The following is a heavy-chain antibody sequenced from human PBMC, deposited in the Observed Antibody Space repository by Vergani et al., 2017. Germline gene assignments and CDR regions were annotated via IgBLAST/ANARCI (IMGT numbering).Heavy chain of an antibody. V-gene: IGHV1-69*01. CDR3: ASVGVTMVRGVIIYDAFDI. J-gene: IGHJ3*02. Sequence: QVQLVQSGAEVKKPGSSVKVSCKASGGTFSSYAISWVRQAPGQGLEWMGGIIPIFGTANYAQKLQGRVTITADEATSTAYMELSSLRSEDTAVYYCASVGVTMVRGVIIYDAFDIWGQGTMVTVSS. CDR1: GGTFSSYA. CDR2: IIPIFGTA. D-gene: IGHD3-10*01.